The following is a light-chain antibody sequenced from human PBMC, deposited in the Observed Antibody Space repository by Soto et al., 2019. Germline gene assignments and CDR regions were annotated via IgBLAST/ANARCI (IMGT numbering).Light chain of an antibody. CDR1: QDIDDD. V-gene: IGKV5-2*01. J-gene: IGKJ2*01. CDR3: LQHDNFPYT. Sequence: ETTLTQSPAFMSATPGDTVTISCKASQDIDDDVNWYQQRPGEPPISLIEEASNLVPGISPRFRGSGSGTDFTLTINKIDSEDAAYYFCLQHDNFPYTFGQGTRLEI. CDR2: EAS.